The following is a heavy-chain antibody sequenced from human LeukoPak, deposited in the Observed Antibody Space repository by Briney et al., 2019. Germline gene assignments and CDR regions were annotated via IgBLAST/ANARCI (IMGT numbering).Heavy chain of an antibody. CDR1: GGSMGSGGYV. CDR3: ARCYCSSRSSYSDILDY. J-gene: IGHJ4*02. D-gene: IGHD2-15*01. V-gene: IGHV4-31*03. Sequence: SQTLSLTCTVSGGSMGSGGYVWRWIRQHPGKGLEWIGYIYYSGSTYYNPSLKSRVTISVDTSKNQFSLKLSSVTAADTAVYYCARCYCSSRSSYSDILDYWGQGTLVTVSS. CDR2: IYYSGST.